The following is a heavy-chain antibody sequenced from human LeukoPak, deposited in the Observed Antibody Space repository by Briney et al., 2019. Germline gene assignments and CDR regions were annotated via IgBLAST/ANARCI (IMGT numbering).Heavy chain of an antibody. CDR1: GFFFSNYA. J-gene: IGHJ4*02. D-gene: IGHD3-10*01. CDR3: ASMVRGFSFDY. Sequence: AGGSLRLSCAASGFFFSNYAMSWVRQAPGKGLEWVSYISSTGSTIYYADSVKGRFTISRDNAKNSLYLQMNSLRAEDTAVYYCASMVRGFSFDYWGQGTLVTVSS. V-gene: IGHV3-48*04. CDR2: ISSTGSTI.